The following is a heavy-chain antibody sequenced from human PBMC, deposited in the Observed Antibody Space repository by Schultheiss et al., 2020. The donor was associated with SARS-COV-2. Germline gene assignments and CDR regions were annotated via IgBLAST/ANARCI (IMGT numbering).Heavy chain of an antibody. CDR1: GGSISSYY. CDR2: IYYSGST. V-gene: IGHV4-59*12. J-gene: IGHJ3*02. Sequence: SQTLSLTCTVSGGSISSYYWSWIRQPPGKGLEWIGYIYYSGSTNYNPSLKSRVTMSVDTSKNQFSLKLSSVTAADTAVYYCARGVPDAFDIWGQGTMVTVSS. CDR3: ARGVPDAFDI. D-gene: IGHD4/OR15-4a*01.